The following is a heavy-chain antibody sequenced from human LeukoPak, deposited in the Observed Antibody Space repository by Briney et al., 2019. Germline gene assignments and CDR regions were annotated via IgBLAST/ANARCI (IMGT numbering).Heavy chain of an antibody. Sequence: PSETLSLTCTVSGGSISSSSYYGGWIRQPPGKGLEWIGSIYNSASTYYNPSLKSRVTISVDTSKNQFSLKLSSVTAADTAVYYCARDVSRGGYFDYWGQGTLVTVSS. V-gene: IGHV4-39*02. CDR1: GGSISSSSYY. J-gene: IGHJ4*02. CDR3: ARDVSRGGYFDY. CDR2: IYNSAST.